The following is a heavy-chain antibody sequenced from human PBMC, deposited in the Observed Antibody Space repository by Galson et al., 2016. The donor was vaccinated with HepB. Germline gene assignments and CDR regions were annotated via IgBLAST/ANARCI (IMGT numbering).Heavy chain of an antibody. CDR1: GFSLSTSGVG. CDR2: IYWDDDK. V-gene: IGHV2-5*02. D-gene: IGHD3-9*01. J-gene: IGHJ4*02. Sequence: PALVKPTQTLTLTCTFSGFSLSTSGVGVAWIRQPPGKALEWLALIYWDDDKRYSSSLKSRLTITKDTSKNQVVLTMTNMDPMDTGTYYCARSYYDFLTGYYISVGNFDYWGQGTLLTVSS. CDR3: ARSYYDFLTGYYISVGNFDY.